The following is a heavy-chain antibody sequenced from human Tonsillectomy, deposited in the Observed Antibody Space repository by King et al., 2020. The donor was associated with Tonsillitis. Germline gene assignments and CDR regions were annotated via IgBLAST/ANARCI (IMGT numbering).Heavy chain of an antibody. CDR2: LSHDGSNN. J-gene: IGHJ3*02. CDR1: GFTFSTYG. D-gene: IGHD6-19*01. Sequence: VQLVESGGGVVQPGRSLRLSCAASGFTFSTYGMHWVRQAPGKGLEWVAILSHDGSNNYYSDSVKGRFTISRDNSKNTLYLQMNRLRYEDTAVYYCAKDFGGSGWPPLDACDIWGQGTMVTVSS. V-gene: IGHV3-30*18. CDR3: AKDFGGSGWPPLDACDI.